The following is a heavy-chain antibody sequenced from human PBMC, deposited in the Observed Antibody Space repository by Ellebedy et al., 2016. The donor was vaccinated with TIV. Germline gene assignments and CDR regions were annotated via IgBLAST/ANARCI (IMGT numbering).Heavy chain of an antibody. Sequence: AASVKVSCKASGYPFTGYYMHWVRQAPGQGLEWMGWINPNSGGTNYAQKFQGWVTMTRDTSISTAYMELSRLRSDDTAVYYCARVRYDNWFDPWGQGTLVTVSS. CDR3: ARVRYDNWFDP. CDR1: GYPFTGYY. D-gene: IGHD5-12*01. V-gene: IGHV1-2*04. J-gene: IGHJ5*02. CDR2: INPNSGGT.